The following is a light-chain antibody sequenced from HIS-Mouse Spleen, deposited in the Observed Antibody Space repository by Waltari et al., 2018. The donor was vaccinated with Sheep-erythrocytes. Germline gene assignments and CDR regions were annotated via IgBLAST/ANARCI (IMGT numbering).Light chain of an antibody. Sequence: SYVLTQPPSVSVAPGQTARITCGGNNIGSKSVHWYQQKPGQAPVLVVYDDSDRPSGMPERFSGSNSGNTAPLTISRVEAGDEADYYCQVWDSSSDHVVFGGGTKLTVL. V-gene: IGLV3-21*02. J-gene: IGLJ2*01. CDR3: QVWDSSSDHVV. CDR2: DDS. CDR1: NIGSKS.